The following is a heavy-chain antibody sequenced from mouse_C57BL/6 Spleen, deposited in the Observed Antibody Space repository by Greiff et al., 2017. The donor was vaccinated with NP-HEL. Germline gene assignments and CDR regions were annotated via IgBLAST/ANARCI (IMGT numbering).Heavy chain of an antibody. J-gene: IGHJ3*01. CDR3: TTAYYGNRFAY. CDR1: GFNIKDYY. Sequence: EVQLQQSGAELVRPGASVKLSCTASGFNIKDYYMHWVKQRPEQGLEWIGRIDPEDGDTEYAPKFQGKATMTADTSSNTAYLQLSSLTSEDTAVYYCTTAYYGNRFAYWGQGTLVTVSA. D-gene: IGHD2-10*01. CDR2: IDPEDGDT. V-gene: IGHV14-1*01.